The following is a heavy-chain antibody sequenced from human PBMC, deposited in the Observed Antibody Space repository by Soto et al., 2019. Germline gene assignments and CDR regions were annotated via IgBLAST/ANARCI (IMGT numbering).Heavy chain of an antibody. J-gene: IGHJ6*02. CDR2: INPNSGGT. D-gene: IGHD5-18*01. CDR1: GYTFTGYY. CDR3: ASTFRGYSYGFHYYGMDV. V-gene: IGHV1-2*04. Sequence: EASVKVSCKAAGYTFTGYYMHWVRQAPGQGLEWMGWINPNSGGTNYAQKFQGWVTMTRDTSISTAYMELSRLRSDDTAVYYCASTFRGYSYGFHYYGMDVWGQGTTVTAP.